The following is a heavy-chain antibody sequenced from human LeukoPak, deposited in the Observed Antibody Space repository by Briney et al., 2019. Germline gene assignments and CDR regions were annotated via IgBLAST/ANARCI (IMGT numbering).Heavy chain of an antibody. D-gene: IGHD2/OR15-2a*01. V-gene: IGHV3-21*01. Sequence: GGSLRLSCAAYGFTFSSLTMNWVRQAAGKGRELVSFISSSSSYKDYIDSLKGRFTISRDNANNSLYLQITSLRVEGTAVYYCESSFRVSLDNWGQGALVIVSS. J-gene: IGHJ4*02. CDR3: ESSFRVSLDN. CDR2: ISSSSSYK. CDR1: GFTFSSLT.